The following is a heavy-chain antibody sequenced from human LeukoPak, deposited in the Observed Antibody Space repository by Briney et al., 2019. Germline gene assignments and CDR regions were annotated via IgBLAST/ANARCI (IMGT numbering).Heavy chain of an antibody. CDR3: ARDHLGSGAFDI. V-gene: IGHV3-21*01. CDR2: ISSSSSYI. CDR1: GFTFSSYS. J-gene: IGHJ3*02. D-gene: IGHD3-16*01. Sequence: GGSLRLSCAASGFTFSSYSMNWVRQAPGKGLEWVSSISSSSSYIYYADSVKGRFTISRDNAKNSPYLQMNSLRAEDTAVYYCARDHLGSGAFDIWGQGTMVTVSS.